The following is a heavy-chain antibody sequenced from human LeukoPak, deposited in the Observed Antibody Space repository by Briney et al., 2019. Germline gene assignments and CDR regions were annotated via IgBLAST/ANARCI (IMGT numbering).Heavy chain of an antibody. V-gene: IGHV1-2*06. J-gene: IGHJ6*03. CDR1: GYTFTGYY. Sequence: ASVKVSCKASGYTFTGYYMHWVRQAPGQGLEWMGRINPNSGGTNYAQKFQGGVTMTRDTSISTAYMELSRLRSDDTAVYYCAGNYCSSTSCNYYYYYMDVWGKGTTVTVSS. D-gene: IGHD2-2*01. CDR2: INPNSGGT. CDR3: AGNYCSSTSCNYYYYYMDV.